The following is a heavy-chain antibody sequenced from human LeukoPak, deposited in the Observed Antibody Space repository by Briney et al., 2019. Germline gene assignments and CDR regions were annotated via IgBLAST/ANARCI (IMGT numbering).Heavy chain of an antibody. J-gene: IGHJ3*02. CDR3: ARDSGNYLDAFDI. V-gene: IGHV3-23*01. D-gene: IGHD1-7*01. CDR2: ISGSGGST. Sequence: GGSLRLSCAASGFTFSSYAMSWVRQAPGKGLRWVSAISGSGGSTYYADSVKGRFTISRDNSKNTLYLQMNSLRAADTAVYYCARDSGNYLDAFDIWGQGTMVTVSS. CDR1: GFTFSSYA.